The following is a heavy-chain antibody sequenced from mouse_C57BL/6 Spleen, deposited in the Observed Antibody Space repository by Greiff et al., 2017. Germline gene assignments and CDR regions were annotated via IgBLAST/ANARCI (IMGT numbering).Heavy chain of an antibody. D-gene: IGHD2-5*01. V-gene: IGHV1-55*01. J-gene: IGHJ3*01. Sequence: QVQLQQPGAELVKPGASVKMSCKASGYTFTSYWITWVKQRPGQGLEWIGDIYPGSGSTNYNEKFKSKATLTVATSSSTAYMQLSSLTSEDSAVYDCARIYSNYEAWFAYWGQGTLVTVSA. CDR3: ARIYSNYEAWFAY. CDR2: IYPGSGST. CDR1: GYTFTSYW.